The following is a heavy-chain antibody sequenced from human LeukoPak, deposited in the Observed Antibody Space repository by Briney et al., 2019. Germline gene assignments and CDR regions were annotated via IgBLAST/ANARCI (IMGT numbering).Heavy chain of an antibody. CDR2: ISGDGSSI. Sequence: GRSLRLSCAASGFTFSSYAMHWVRQVPGKGPVWVSRISGDGSSILYADSVKGRFTISRDNAKNSLYVQMNSLRADDSAVYYCARSSSGVYIQWGQGTLVTVSS. CDR3: ARSSSGVYIQ. J-gene: IGHJ4*02. CDR1: GFTFSSYA. V-gene: IGHV3-74*01. D-gene: IGHD2-15*01.